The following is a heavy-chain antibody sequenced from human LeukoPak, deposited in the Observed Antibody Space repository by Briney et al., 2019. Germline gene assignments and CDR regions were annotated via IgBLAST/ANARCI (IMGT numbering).Heavy chain of an antibody. D-gene: IGHD6-19*01. Sequence: ASVKVSCKASGYTFTSYGISWVRRAPGQGLEWMGWISAYNGNTNYAQKLQGRVTMTTDTSTSTAYMELRSLRSDDTAVYYCGREFRVLSVAGTVRYFDYWGQGTLVTVSS. CDR1: GYTFTSYG. CDR2: ISAYNGNT. V-gene: IGHV1-18*04. CDR3: GREFRVLSVAGTVRYFDY. J-gene: IGHJ4*02.